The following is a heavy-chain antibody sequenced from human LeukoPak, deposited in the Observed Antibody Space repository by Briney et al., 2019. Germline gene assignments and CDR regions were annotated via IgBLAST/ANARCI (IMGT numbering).Heavy chain of an antibody. CDR2: IGGDGRS. D-gene: IGHD3-3*01. CDR1: GFTFSPDA. J-gene: IGHJ4*02. Sequence: GGSLRLSCAASGFTFSPDAMSWVRQAPGKGLEWVSGIGGDGRSHYIDSVKGRFTISRDNSKNTLYLQMNSLRAEDTAMYYCAKDLRKWSRIDYWGQGTLVTVSS. V-gene: IGHV3-23*01. CDR3: AKDLRKWSRIDY.